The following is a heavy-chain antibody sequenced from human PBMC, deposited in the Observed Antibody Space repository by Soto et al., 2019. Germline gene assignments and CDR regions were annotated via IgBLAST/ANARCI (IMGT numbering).Heavy chain of an antibody. D-gene: IGHD6-13*01. J-gene: IGHJ4*02. V-gene: IGHV1-24*01. CDR3: ATGSAAGQFDY. Sequence: ASVKVSCKASGYTFTSYAMHWVRQAPGKRLEWMGGFDADDGKTIYAQKFQGRVTMTEDTSTDTAYMELSSLRSEDTAVYYCATGSAAGQFDYWGQGTLVTVSS. CDR2: FDADDGKT. CDR1: GYTFTSYA.